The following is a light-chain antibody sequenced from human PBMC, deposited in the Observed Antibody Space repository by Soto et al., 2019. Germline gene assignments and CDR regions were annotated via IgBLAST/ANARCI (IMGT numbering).Light chain of an antibody. J-gene: IGLJ3*02. CDR2: EDT. CDR1: TSDIGSYNL. Sequence: QSALTQPASVSGSPGQSITISCTGTTSDIGSYNLVSWYQQYPGKAPKLMIYEDTQRPSGVSHRFSGSKSGNTASLTISGLQAEDEADYYCCSYAGSSTVVFGGGTKVTVL. V-gene: IGLV2-23*01. CDR3: CSYAGSSTVV.